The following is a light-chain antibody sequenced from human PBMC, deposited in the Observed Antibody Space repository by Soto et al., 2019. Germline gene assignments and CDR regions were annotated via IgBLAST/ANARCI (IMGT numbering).Light chain of an antibody. J-gene: IGKJ1*01. CDR2: DAS. Sequence: DIQMTQSPSFLSASVGDGFTITCRASQSIGKWLAWYQQKPGKAPKVLIYDASTLESGVPSRFSGGRSGTEFTLYISSLQPDDFATYYCQQYNSWTFGQGTKVDIK. V-gene: IGKV1-5*01. CDR3: QQYNSWT. CDR1: QSIGKW.